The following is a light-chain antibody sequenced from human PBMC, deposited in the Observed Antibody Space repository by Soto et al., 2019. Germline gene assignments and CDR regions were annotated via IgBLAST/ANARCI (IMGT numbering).Light chain of an antibody. CDR1: SSDLGSYDL. V-gene: IGLV2-23*02. Sequence: QSVLTQPVSVSGSPGQSITISCTGTSSDLGSYDLVSWYQQHPGKASKLMVYEVTKRPPGVSNRFSGSKSGNTASLTISGLQAEDEADYSCSSYAGSGTFYVFGSGTKVTVL. J-gene: IGLJ1*01. CDR3: SSYAGSGTFYV. CDR2: EVT.